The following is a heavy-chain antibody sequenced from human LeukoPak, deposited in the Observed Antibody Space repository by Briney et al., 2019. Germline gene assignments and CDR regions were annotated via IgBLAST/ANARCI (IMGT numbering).Heavy chain of an antibody. CDR2: MNPNSGNT. CDR3: CVRGYNNHYYYYMDV. CDR1: GGTFSSYA. V-gene: IGHV1-8*02. J-gene: IGHJ6*03. D-gene: IGHD5-24*01. Sequence: ASVKVSCKASGGTFSSYAISWVRQAPGQGLEWMGWMNPNSGNTGYAQKFQGRVTMTRNTSISTAYMELSSLRSEDTAVYYCCVRGYNNHYYYYMDVWGKGTTVTISS.